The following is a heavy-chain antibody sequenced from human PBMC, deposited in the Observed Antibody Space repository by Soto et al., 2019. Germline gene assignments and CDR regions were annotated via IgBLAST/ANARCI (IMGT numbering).Heavy chain of an antibody. CDR2: INHSGST. CDR3: ARGQKRRFDY. J-gene: IGHJ4*02. Sequence: SETLSLTCAVYGGSFSGYYWSWIRQPPGKGLEWIGEINHSGSTNYNPSLKSRVTISVDTSKNQFSLKLSSVTAADTAVYYCARGQKRRFDYWGQGTLVTVSS. CDR1: GGSFSGYY. V-gene: IGHV4-34*01.